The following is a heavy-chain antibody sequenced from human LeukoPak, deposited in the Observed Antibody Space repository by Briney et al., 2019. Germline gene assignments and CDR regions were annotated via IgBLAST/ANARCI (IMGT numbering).Heavy chain of an antibody. CDR1: GFTFSSYG. J-gene: IGHJ4*02. CDR2: IRYDGSNK. V-gene: IGHV3-30*02. Sequence: PGGSLRLPCAASGFTFSSYGMHWVRQAPGKGLEWVAFIRYDGSNKYYADSVKGRFTISRDNSKNTLYLQMNSLRAEDTAVYYCAKDLAYSSGWYYFDYWGQGTLVTVSS. CDR3: AKDLAYSSGWYYFDY. D-gene: IGHD6-19*01.